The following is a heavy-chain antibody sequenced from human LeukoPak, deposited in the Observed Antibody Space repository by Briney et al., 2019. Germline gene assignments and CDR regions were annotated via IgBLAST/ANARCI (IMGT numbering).Heavy chain of an antibody. V-gene: IGHV4-59*01. CDR1: GGSISSYY. J-gene: IGHJ6*03. Sequence: PSETLSLTCTVSGGSISSYYWSWIRQPPGKGLKWIGYIYYSGRTNYNPSLKSRVTISVDTSKNQFSLKLSSVTAADTAVYYCASSRDTATDYYYYYYMDVWGKGTTVTVSS. D-gene: IGHD5-18*01. CDR2: IYYSGRT. CDR3: ASSRDTATDYYYYYYMDV.